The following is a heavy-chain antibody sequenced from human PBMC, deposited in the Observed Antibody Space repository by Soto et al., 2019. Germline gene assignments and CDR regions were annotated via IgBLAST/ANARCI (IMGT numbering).Heavy chain of an antibody. J-gene: IGHJ4*02. CDR2: ISHLENT. CDR3: VRGGGYDPFDY. CDR1: GASIRYGGFS. V-gene: IGHV4-30-2*06. Sequence: PSETLSLTCTVSGASIRYGGFSWIWIRQSPGKGLEWIGYISHLENTYFHPSFKSRLTMSIDRSRNQFSLNLSSVTAADRAVYYCVRGGGYDPFDYWGQGVLVSVSS. D-gene: IGHD5-12*01.